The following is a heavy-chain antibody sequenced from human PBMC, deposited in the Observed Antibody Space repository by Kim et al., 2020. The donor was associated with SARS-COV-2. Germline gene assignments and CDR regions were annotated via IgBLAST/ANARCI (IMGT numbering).Heavy chain of an antibody. CDR2: WSY. D-gene: IGHD3-16*01. Sequence: WSYDYAVSGKSRIIINADTSKNQFSWQLNSVTPEDTAVYYCARGLWGRFDPWGQGTLVTVSS. V-gene: IGHV6-1*01. J-gene: IGHJ5*02. CDR3: ARGLWGRFDP.